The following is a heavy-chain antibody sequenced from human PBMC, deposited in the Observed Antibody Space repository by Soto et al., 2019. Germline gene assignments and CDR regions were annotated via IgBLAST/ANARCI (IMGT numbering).Heavy chain of an antibody. CDR1: GGTFSSYA. Sequence: QVQLVQSGAEVKKPGSSVKVSCKASGGTFSSYAISWVQQAPGQGLEWMGGIFPIFGTANYAQKFQGTVTITAADATSTAYMELSSRRSEDTAVYYWARAAEASSFGGRGWGGMDGWVEGTTVTV. V-gene: IGHV1-69*01. D-gene: IGHD3-16*01. CDR2: IFPIFGTA. CDR3: ARAAEASSFGGRGWGGMDG. J-gene: IGHJ6*02.